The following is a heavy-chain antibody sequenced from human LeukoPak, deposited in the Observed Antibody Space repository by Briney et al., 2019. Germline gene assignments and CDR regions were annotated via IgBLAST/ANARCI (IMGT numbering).Heavy chain of an antibody. D-gene: IGHD2-8*01. CDR2: ISSSSSYI. J-gene: IGHJ6*03. CDR3: ARDPGYCTNGVCYTYYYYMDV. V-gene: IGHV3-21*01. CDR1: GFTFSSYS. Sequence: GGSLRLSCAASGFTFSSYSMNWVRQAPGKGLEWVSSISSSSSYIYYADSVKGRFSISRDNAKNSLYLQMNSLRAEDTAVYYCARDPGYCTNGVCYTYYYYMDVWGKGTTVTVSS.